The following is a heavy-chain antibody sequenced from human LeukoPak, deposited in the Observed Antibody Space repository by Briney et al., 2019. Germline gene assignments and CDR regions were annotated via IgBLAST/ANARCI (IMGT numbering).Heavy chain of an antibody. CDR3: ARVYCNGGSCHSPYYYYYMDV. J-gene: IGHJ6*03. Sequence: PSETLSLTCTVSGGSISSYYWSWIRQPPGKGLEWIGYIYYSGSTNYNPSLKSRVTISVDTSKNQFSLKLSSVTAADTAVYYCARVYCNGGSCHSPYYYYYMDVWGKGTTVTVSS. D-gene: IGHD2-15*01. V-gene: IGHV4-59*01. CDR2: IYYSGST. CDR1: GGSISSYY.